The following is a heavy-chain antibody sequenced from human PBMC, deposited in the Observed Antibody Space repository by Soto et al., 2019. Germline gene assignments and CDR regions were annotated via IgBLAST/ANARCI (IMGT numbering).Heavy chain of an antibody. Sequence: SQTLSLTCGISGDSVSSNSAAWNWIRQPPSRGLEWLGRTYYRSKWYNDYAVSVKSRITIDPDTSKNQFSLQLNSVTPEDTAVYYCARSAVAGAFDIWGQGTVVTVSS. CDR1: GDSVSSNSAA. D-gene: IGHD6-19*01. CDR3: ARSAVAGAFDI. V-gene: IGHV6-1*01. J-gene: IGHJ3*02. CDR2: TYYRSKWYN.